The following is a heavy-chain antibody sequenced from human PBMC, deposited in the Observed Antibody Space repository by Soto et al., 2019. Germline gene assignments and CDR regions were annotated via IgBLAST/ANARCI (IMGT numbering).Heavy chain of an antibody. CDR3: ARDPPSWELSSYYYGMDV. J-gene: IGHJ6*02. D-gene: IGHD1-26*01. CDR2: ISYDGSNK. Sequence: GGSLRLSCAASGFTFSSYAMHWVRQAPGKGLEWVAVISYDGSNKYYADSVKGRFTISRDNSKNTLYLQMNSLRAEDTAVYYCARDPPSWELSSYYYGMDVWGQGTTVTVSS. CDR1: GFTFSSYA. V-gene: IGHV3-30-3*01.